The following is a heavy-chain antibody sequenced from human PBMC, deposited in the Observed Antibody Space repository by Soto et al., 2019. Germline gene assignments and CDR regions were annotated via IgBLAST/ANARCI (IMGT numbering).Heavy chain of an antibody. CDR3: ARGGYNWNSKWFDP. D-gene: IGHD1-7*01. CDR1: GFTFDDYA. Sequence: EVQLVESGGGLVQPGRSLRLSCAASGFTFDDYAMHWVRQAPGKGLEWVSGISWNSGSIGYADSVKGRFTISRDNAKNSLYLQMNSLRAEDTALYYCARGGYNWNSKWFDPWGQGTLVTVSS. CDR2: ISWNSGSI. J-gene: IGHJ5*02. V-gene: IGHV3-9*01.